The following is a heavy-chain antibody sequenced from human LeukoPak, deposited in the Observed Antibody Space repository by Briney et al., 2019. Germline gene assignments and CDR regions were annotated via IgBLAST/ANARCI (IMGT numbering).Heavy chain of an antibody. CDR2: ISSDGSIT. D-gene: IGHD6-13*01. J-gene: IGHJ4*02. CDR1: GFTFSSYW. Sequence: SGGSLRLSCAASGFTFSSYWMHWVRQAPGKGLVWVSRISSDGSITNYADSVKGRFTISRDNAKNTLYLQMNSLRAEDTAVYYCALITAAGIGWGQGTLVTVSS. V-gene: IGHV3-74*01. CDR3: ALITAAGIG.